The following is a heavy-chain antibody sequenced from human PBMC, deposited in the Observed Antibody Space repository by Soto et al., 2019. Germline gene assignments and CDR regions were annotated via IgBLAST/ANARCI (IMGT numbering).Heavy chain of an antibody. J-gene: IGHJ6*02. D-gene: IGHD6-6*01. Sequence: GGSLRLSCAASGFTFSSYAMHWVRQAPGKGLEWVAVISYDGSNKYYADSVKGRFTISRDNSKKTLYLQMNSLRAEDTAVYYCARAIEAARHEKTYYYYGMDVWGQGTTVTVSS. CDR3: ARAIEAARHEKTYYYYGMDV. CDR1: GFTFSSYA. CDR2: ISYDGSNK. V-gene: IGHV3-30-3*01.